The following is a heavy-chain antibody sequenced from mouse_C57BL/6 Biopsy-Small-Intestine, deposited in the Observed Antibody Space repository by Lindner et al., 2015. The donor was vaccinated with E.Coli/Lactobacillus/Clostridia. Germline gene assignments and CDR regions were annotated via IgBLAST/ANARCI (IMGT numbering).Heavy chain of an antibody. J-gene: IGHJ4*01. Sequence: VQLQESGAELVKPGASVKMSCRASGYTFTSYWITWVKQRPGQGLEWIGDIYPDSGSTNYNEKFKSKATLTVDTSSNTAYMQLSSLTSEDSAVYYCARPYYYGSSYYAMDYWGQGTSVTVSS. V-gene: IGHV1-55*01. D-gene: IGHD1-1*01. CDR2: IYPDSGST. CDR3: ARPYYYGSSYYAMDY. CDR1: GYTFTSYW.